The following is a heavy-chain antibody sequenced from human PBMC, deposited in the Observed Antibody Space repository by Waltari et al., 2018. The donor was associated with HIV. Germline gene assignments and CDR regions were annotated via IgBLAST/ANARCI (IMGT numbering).Heavy chain of an antibody. J-gene: IGHJ4*02. Sequence: QVQLVESGGGVVQPVTSLRLSCAASGFPFPQYGLHWVRQAPGKGLEWVTLIRYDGSNKYYADSVKGRFTISRDNSKNTLYLQMNSLRAEDTAVYYCARDAAPNSHTPSSSDVWGQGTLVTVSS. CDR1: GFPFPQYG. V-gene: IGHV3-33*01. CDR2: IRYDGSNK. CDR3: ARDAAPNSHTPSSSDV. D-gene: IGHD6-13*01.